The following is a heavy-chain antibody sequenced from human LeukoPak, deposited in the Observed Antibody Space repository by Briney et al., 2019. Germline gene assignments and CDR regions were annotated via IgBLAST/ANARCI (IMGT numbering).Heavy chain of an antibody. V-gene: IGHV4-59*01. Sequence: TSETLSLTCTVSGGSISSYYWSWIRQPPGKGLEWIGYIYYSGSTNYNPSLESRVTISVDTSKNQFSLKLSSVTAADTAVYYCAREVTVAEFDYWGQGTLVTVSS. CDR2: IYYSGST. CDR3: AREVTVAEFDY. D-gene: IGHD6-19*01. CDR1: GGSISSYY. J-gene: IGHJ4*02.